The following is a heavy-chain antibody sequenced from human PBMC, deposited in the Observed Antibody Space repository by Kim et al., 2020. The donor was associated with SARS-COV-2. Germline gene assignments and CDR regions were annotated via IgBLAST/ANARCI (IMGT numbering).Heavy chain of an antibody. CDR1: GITFSRSV. J-gene: IGHJ4*02. D-gene: IGHD1-1*01. V-gene: IGHV3-30*03. CDR3: ARDRAGTDIDH. CDR2: ISYDETNK. Sequence: GGSLRLSCAASGITFSRSVMHWVRQAPGKGLDWVAFISYDETNKEYTDAVKGRFTISRDNSKNTLYLQMNTLRGEDSAVYYCARDRAGTDIDHWGQGALVTVSS.